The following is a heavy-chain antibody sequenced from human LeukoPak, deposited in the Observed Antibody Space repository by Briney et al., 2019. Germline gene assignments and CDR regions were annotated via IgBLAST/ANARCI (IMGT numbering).Heavy chain of an antibody. Sequence: GGSLRLSCAASGFTLRSYTMNWVRQAPGKGLEWVSSIGISSNKIYYADSVKGRFIISRDNAKNSVYLQMNSLRAEDTAVYYCARSAGYCSSTSCYLYHFDYWGQGTLVTVSS. D-gene: IGHD2-2*01. V-gene: IGHV3-21*01. J-gene: IGHJ4*02. CDR2: IGISSNKI. CDR1: GFTLRSYT. CDR3: ARSAGYCSSTSCYLYHFDY.